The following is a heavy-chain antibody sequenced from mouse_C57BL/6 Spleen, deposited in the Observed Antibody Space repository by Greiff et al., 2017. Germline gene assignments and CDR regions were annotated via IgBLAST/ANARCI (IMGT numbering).Heavy chain of an antibody. J-gene: IGHJ4*01. V-gene: IGHV2-5*01. CDR1: GFSLTSYG. D-gene: IGHD1-1*01. Sequence: VMLVESGPGLVQPSQSLSITCTVSGFSLTSYGVHWVRQSPGKGLEWLGVIWRGGSTDYNAAFMSRLSITKDNSKSQVFFKMNSLQADDTAIYYCAGYYGSSPYYYAMDYWGQGTSVTVSS. CDR2: IWRGGST. CDR3: AGYYGSSPYYYAMDY.